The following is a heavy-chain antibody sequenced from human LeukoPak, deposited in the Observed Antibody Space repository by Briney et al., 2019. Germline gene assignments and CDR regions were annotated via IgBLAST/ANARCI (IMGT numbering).Heavy chain of an antibody. CDR3: AKGSSSGEGYFDY. CDR1: GFTFDDYA. D-gene: IGHD3-10*01. J-gene: IGHJ4*02. V-gene: IGHV3-9*01. CDR2: ISWNSGSI. Sequence: GGSLRLSCAASGFTFDDYAMHWVRQAPGKGLEWVSGISWNSGSIGYADSVKGRFTISRDNAKNSLYLQMNSLRVEDTALYHCAKGSSSGEGYFDYWGQGTLVTVSS.